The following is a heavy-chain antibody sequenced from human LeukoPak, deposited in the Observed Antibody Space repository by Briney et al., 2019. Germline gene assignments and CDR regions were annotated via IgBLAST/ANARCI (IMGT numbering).Heavy chain of an antibody. D-gene: IGHD5-12*01. CDR1: GIAFSNAC. Sequence: PGGSLRLSCAASGIAFSNACMTWVRQAPGKGLEWVSVIYSGGSTYYADSVKGRFTISRHKSKHTLYLQMNSLRAEDTAVYYCAREGDSGGYWGQGTLVTVSS. CDR3: AREGDSGGY. CDR2: IYSGGST. J-gene: IGHJ4*02. V-gene: IGHV3-53*04.